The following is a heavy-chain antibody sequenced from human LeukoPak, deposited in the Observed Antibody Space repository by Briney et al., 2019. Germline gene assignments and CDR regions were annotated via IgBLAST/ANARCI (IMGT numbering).Heavy chain of an antibody. V-gene: IGHV1-18*01. CDR1: GYTFTSYG. D-gene: IGHD6-13*01. Sequence: ASVKVSCKASGYTFTSYGISWVRQAPGPGLEWMGWISAYNGNTNYAQKLQGRVTMTTDTSTSTAYMELRSLRSDDTAVYYCARLGLSSSWYGAHDYWGQGTLVTVSS. J-gene: IGHJ4*02. CDR2: ISAYNGNT. CDR3: ARLGLSSSWYGAHDY.